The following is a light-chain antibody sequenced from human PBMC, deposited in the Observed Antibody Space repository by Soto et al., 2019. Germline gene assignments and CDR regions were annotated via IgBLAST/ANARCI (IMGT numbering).Light chain of an antibody. Sequence: EIVMTQSPATLSVSPGERATLSCRASQSISSNLAWYQQKPGQAPRLLIYGASTRATGIPATFSGSGSGTEFPLTISSLQSEDFAFYYCQQYNNWPFTFGPGTIVDIK. CDR1: QSISSN. CDR3: QQYNNWPFT. CDR2: GAS. J-gene: IGKJ3*01. V-gene: IGKV3-15*01.